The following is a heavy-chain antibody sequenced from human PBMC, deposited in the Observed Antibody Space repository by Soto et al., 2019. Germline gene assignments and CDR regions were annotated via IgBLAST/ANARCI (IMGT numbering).Heavy chain of an antibody. CDR2: IYHSGST. D-gene: IGHD3-16*02. CDR3: ARDRRDYVWGSYREGAFDI. CDR1: GGSISSSNW. J-gene: IGHJ3*02. V-gene: IGHV4-4*02. Sequence: QVQLQESGPGLVKPSGTLSLTCAVSGGSISSSNWWSWVRQPPGKGLEWIGEIYHSGSTNYNPSLKNRVTISVDKAKNQFSLKLSYVTAADAAVYYCARDRRDYVWGSYREGAFDIWGQGTMVTVSS.